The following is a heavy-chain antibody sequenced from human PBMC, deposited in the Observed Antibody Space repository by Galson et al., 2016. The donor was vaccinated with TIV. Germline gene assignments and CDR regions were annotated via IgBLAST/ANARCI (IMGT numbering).Heavy chain of an antibody. CDR2: IKPNRGDT. CDR1: GYKFIGYH. V-gene: IGHV1-2*02. D-gene: IGHD3-9*01. CDR3: ARGFGVLTGNYLPKDFDY. J-gene: IGHJ4*02. Sequence: SVKVSCKASGYKFIGYHVHWVRQAPGQGLEWMGWIKPNRGDTNVAQKFRGRVTMTRDTSITTAYLELSGRRSDDTAVYYCARGFGVLTGNYLPKDFDYWGQGTLVTVSS.